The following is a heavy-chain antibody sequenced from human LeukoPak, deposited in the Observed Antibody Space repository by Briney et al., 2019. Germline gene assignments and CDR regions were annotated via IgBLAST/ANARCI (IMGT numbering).Heavy chain of an antibody. V-gene: IGHV3-23*01. D-gene: IGHD3-9*01. CDR2: ISGSGGST. J-gene: IGHJ4*02. CDR1: GLTFSSYG. CDR3: AGATGYVD. Sequence: GGTLRLSCAASGLTFSSYGMSWVRQAPGKGLEWVSAISGSGGSTYYADSVKGRFTISRDNSKNTLYLQMNSLRAEDTAVYYCAGATGYVDWGQGTLVTVSS.